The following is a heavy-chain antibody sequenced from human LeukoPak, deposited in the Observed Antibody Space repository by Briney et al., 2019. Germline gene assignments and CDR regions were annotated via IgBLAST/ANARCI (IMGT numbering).Heavy chain of an antibody. Sequence: PGGSLRLSCADSGFTISSYWMHWVRQAPGKGLVWVSRINSDGSITTYADSVKGRFTISRDNAKNTLYLQMNSLRAEDTAVYYCAGGISATGGGWGQGTMVTVSS. J-gene: IGHJ3*01. D-gene: IGHD6-13*01. CDR2: INSDGSIT. V-gene: IGHV3-74*01. CDR1: GFTISSYW. CDR3: AGGISATGGG.